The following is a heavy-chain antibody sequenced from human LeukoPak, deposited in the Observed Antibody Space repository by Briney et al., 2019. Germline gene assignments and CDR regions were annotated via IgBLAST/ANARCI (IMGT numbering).Heavy chain of an antibody. CDR1: GFTFSSYW. D-gene: IGHD3-9*01. Sequence: GGSLRLSCEASGFTFSSYWMSWVRQAPGKGLEWVAVISYDGSNKYYADSVKGRFTISRDNSKNTLYLQMNSLRAEDTAVYYCARPSFYYDILTGYYSYWGQGTLVTVSS. CDR2: ISYDGSNK. V-gene: IGHV3-30-3*01. CDR3: ARPSFYYDILTGYYSY. J-gene: IGHJ4*02.